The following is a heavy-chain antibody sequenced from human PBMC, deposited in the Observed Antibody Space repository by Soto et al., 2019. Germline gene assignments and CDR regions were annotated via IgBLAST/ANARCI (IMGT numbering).Heavy chain of an antibody. CDR1: GYTFIDYY. V-gene: IGHV1-2*04. CDR2: INPKTGGT. J-gene: IGHJ5*02. CDR3: ALASGTYAENWLDP. D-gene: IGHD1-26*01. Sequence: QLVQSGAEVKEPGASAKVSCKTSGYTFIDYYIHWVRQAPGQGLEWMGWINPKTGGTNYAQKFQDWVTMTRDTSISAAYMELSRLTYDDTAVYYCALASGTYAENWLDPWGQGTLVTVSS.